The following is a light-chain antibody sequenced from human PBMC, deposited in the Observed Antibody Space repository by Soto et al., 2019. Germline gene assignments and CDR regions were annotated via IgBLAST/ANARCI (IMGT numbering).Light chain of an antibody. J-gene: IGLJ1*01. CDR2: DDS. V-gene: IGLV2-14*01. CDR1: SSDLGGYHY. CDR3: SSYTSRSICV. Sequence: QSVLTQPASVSGSPGQSITISCTATSSDLGGYHYVSWYPQHPRKAPQLMIYDDSNRPSGVSNGFSGSKAGNTASLTICGLQAEVEGDYYCSSYTSRSICVFGTGTKVSVL.